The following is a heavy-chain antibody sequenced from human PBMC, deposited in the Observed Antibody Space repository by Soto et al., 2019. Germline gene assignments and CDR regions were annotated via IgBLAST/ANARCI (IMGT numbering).Heavy chain of an antibody. J-gene: IGHJ3*01. CDR1: GFTFSSYW. CDR3: TRGLPGYYGSDV. CDR2: MKFDGSSA. D-gene: IGHD5-18*01. Sequence: EVQLLESGGGLVQPGGSLRLSCEGSGFTFSSYWMHWVRQVPGKGLVWVSSMKFDGSSANYADSVKGLFTTSRDNAKNTLYLPRNRLSAEATAVYFCTRGLPGYYGSDVWGQGTMVTVSS. V-gene: IGHV3-74*01.